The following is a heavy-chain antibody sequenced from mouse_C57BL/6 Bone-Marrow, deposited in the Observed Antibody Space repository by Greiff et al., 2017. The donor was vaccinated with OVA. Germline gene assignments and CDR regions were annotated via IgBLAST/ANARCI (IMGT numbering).Heavy chain of an antibody. Sequence: QVQLQQSGAELVKPGASVKISCKASGYAFSSYWMNWVKQRPGKGLEWIGQIYPGDGDTNYNGKFKGKATLTADKSSSTAYMQLSSLTSEDSAVYFCARKNRGSLWYFDVWGTGTTVTVSS. D-gene: IGHD1-1*02. CDR1: GYAFSSYW. J-gene: IGHJ1*03. CDR2: IYPGDGDT. V-gene: IGHV1-80*01. CDR3: ARKNRGSLWYFDV.